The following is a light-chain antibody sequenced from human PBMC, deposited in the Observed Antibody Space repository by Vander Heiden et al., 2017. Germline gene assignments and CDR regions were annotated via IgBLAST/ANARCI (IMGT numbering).Light chain of an antibody. CDR1: SNNVGNQG. J-gene: IGLJ3*02. Sequence: QAGLTQPPSVSKGLRQTATLNCTGNSNNVGNQGAAWLQQHRPSGISERFSASRSGNTASLTITGLQPEDEADYYCSAWDSSLSVWVFGGGTKLTVL. CDR3: SAWDSSLSVWV. V-gene: IGLV10-54*04.